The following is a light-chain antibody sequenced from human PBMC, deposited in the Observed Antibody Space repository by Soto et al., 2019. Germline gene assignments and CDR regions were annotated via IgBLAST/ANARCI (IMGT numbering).Light chain of an antibody. CDR3: SSYAGSNNRYV. Sequence: QSALTQPPSPSGSPGQSVTISCTGNSSDGGGYNFVSWYQQHPGKAPKLMIYEVSKRPSGVPDRFSGSKSDNTASLTVSGLQAEDEADYYCSSYAGSNNRYVFGTGTKLTVL. CDR2: EVS. J-gene: IGLJ1*01. V-gene: IGLV2-8*01. CDR1: SSDGGGYNF.